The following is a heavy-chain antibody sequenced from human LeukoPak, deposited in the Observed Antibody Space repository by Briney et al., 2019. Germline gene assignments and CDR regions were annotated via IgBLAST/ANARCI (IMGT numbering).Heavy chain of an antibody. CDR3: ARDPGIAAAGTVGYFDS. V-gene: IGHV3-7*01. D-gene: IGHD6-13*01. Sequence: GGSLRLSCAVSGFTFSSYWMSWVRQAPGKGLEWVANIKQEGSARYYVDSVTGRFTISRDNAMNSLYLQMNSLRVEDTAVYYCARDPGIAAAGTVGYFDSWGQGILVTVSS. CDR2: IKQEGSAR. CDR1: GFTFSSYW. J-gene: IGHJ4*02.